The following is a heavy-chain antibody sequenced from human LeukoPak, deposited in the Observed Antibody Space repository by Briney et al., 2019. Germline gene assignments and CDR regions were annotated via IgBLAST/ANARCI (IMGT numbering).Heavy chain of an antibody. CDR3: ARSGRGGAFDI. CDR2: FYSDGGRT. Sequence: PGGYLRLSCAASGFTFDDYGMSWVRQAPGKGLVWVARFYSDGGRTNYADSVKGRFTISGDNAKNTQYLQMSSLRAEDTAVNYCARSGRGGAFDIWGQGTMVTVSS. CDR1: GFTFDDYG. D-gene: IGHD1-26*01. J-gene: IGHJ3*02. V-gene: IGHV3-74*01.